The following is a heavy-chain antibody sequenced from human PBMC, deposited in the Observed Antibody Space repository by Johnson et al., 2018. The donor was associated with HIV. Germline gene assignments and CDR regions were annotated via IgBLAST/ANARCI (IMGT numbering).Heavy chain of an antibody. J-gene: IGHJ3*02. CDR1: GFTFSDYY. D-gene: IGHD3-3*01. V-gene: IGHV3-11*01. CDR3: ARGAPWSGSDAFDI. CDR2: ISSSGSTI. Sequence: QVLLVESGGGLVKPGGSLRLSCAPSGFTFSDYYMSWMRQAPGQGLEWVSYISSSGSTIYYADSVKGRFSISRDNAKHSLYLQMNSLRAEDTALYYCARGAPWSGSDAFDIWGQGTMVTVSS.